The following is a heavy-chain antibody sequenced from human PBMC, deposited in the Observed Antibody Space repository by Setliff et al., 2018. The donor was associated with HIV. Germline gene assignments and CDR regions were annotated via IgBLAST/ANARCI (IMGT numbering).Heavy chain of an antibody. J-gene: IGHJ4*02. CDR1: GFTFSSYE. V-gene: IGHV3-48*03. CDR2: ISSSGSTI. CDR3: ARNPPGKSLDY. Sequence: LRLSCAASGFTFSSYEMNWVRQAPGKGLEWVSYISSSGSTIYYADSVKGRFTISRDNSKNTLYLQMDSLRAEDTALYYCARNPPGKSLDYWGQGTLVTVSS.